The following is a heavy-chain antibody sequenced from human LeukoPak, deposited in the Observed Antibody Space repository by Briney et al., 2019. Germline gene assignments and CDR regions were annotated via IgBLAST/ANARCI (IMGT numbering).Heavy chain of an antibody. Sequence: SETLSLTCTVSGGSVNSGSYYWNWIRQPPGKGLEWIGYIYYSGSTNYNPSLKSRITISVDTSKNQFSLKLSSVTAADTAVYYCARAAYSGSYHSDYWGQGTLVTVSS. D-gene: IGHD1-26*01. CDR1: GGSVNSGSYY. CDR3: ARAAYSGSYHSDY. CDR2: IYYSGST. J-gene: IGHJ4*02. V-gene: IGHV4-61*01.